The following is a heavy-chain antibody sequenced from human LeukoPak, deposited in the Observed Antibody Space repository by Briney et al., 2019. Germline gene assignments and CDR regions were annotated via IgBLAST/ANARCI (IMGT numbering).Heavy chain of an antibody. CDR2: IIPIFGTA. Sequence: GASVKVSCKASGGTFSSYAISWVRQAPGQGLEWMGGIIPIFGTANYAQKFQGRVTITADESTSTAYMELSSLRSEDTAVYYCARDGPYSSGWYRWYFDLWGRGTLVTVSS. CDR1: GGTFSSYA. V-gene: IGHV1-69*13. D-gene: IGHD6-19*01. CDR3: ARDGPYSSGWYRWYFDL. J-gene: IGHJ2*01.